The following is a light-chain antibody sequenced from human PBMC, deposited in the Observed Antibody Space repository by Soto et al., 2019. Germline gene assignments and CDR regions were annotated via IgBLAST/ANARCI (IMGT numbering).Light chain of an antibody. CDR1: QSISSW. CDR3: QQYNSYPLT. J-gene: IGKJ4*01. V-gene: IGKV1-5*03. Sequence: DIQMTQSPSTLSASVGDRVTIACRASQSISSWLAWYQQKPGRAPKLLIYKASSLESGVPSRFSCSGSGTEFTITISSLQPDDFATYYCQQYNSYPLTFGGGTKVDIK. CDR2: KAS.